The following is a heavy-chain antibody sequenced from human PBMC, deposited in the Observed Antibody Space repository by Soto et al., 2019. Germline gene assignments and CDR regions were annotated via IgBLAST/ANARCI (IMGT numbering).Heavy chain of an antibody. J-gene: IGHJ4*02. V-gene: IGHV3-48*02. CDR2: ISSSSSTI. D-gene: IGHD3-22*01. Sequence: CAASGFTFSSYSMNWVRQAPGKGLEWVSYISSSSSTIYYADSVKGRFTISRDNAKNSLYLQMNSLRDEDTAVYYCARDRRTYYYYDSSGYYYPDFDYWGQGTLVTVSS. CDR1: GFTFSSYS. CDR3: ARDRRTYYYYDSSGYYYPDFDY.